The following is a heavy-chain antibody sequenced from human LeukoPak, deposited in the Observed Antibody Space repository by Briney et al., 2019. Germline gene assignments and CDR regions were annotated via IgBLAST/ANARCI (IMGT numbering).Heavy chain of an antibody. V-gene: IGHV4-34*01. D-gene: IGHD3-22*01. CDR2: IDHSGST. J-gene: IGHJ4*02. CDR3: ARGYDSSGYYY. Sequence: PSETLSLTCAVYGGSFSGFYWNWIRQPPGKGLEWIGEIDHSGSTNYNPSLKSRVTISVDRANNQFSLKLSSVTAADTAVYYCARGYDSSGYYYWGQGTLVTVSS. CDR1: GGSFSGFY.